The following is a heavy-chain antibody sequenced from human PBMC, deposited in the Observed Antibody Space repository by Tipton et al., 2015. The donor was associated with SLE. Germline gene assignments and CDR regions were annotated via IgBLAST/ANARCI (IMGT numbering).Heavy chain of an antibody. CDR2: IYYRGTT. D-gene: IGHD3-3*01. Sequence: TLSLTCTVSGGSISSGDYYWSWIRQPPGKGLEWIGYIYYRGTTNYNPSLQSRATISIDTSKNQFSLKLTSVTTADTAVYYCAINFYDFGGLDPWGQGSLVTVSS. CDR1: GGSISSGDYY. CDR3: AINFYDFGGLDP. J-gene: IGHJ5*02. V-gene: IGHV4-61*08.